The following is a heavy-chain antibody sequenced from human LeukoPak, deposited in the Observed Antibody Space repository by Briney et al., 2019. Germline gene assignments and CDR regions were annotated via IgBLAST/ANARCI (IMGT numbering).Heavy chain of an antibody. CDR1: GFTFSSYS. J-gene: IGHJ4*02. CDR3: ARDLPYYDILTGYLVADFFDY. V-gene: IGHV3-21*01. Sequence: PGGSLRLSCAASGFTFSSYSMNWVRQAPGKGLEWVSSISSSSSYIYYADSVKGRFTISRDNAKNSLYLQMNSLRAEDTAVYYCARDLPYYDILTGYLVADFFDYWGQGTLVTVSS. CDR2: ISSSSSYI. D-gene: IGHD3-9*01.